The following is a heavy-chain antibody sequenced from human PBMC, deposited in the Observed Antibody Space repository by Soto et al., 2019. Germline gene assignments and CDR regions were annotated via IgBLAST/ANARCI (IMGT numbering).Heavy chain of an antibody. D-gene: IGHD2-15*01. CDR3: ASTPLLNFYRFDP. J-gene: IGHJ5*02. V-gene: IGHV4-34*01. CDR1: GGSFSGYY. CDR2: XXHXGXT. Sequence: SETLSLTCAVYGGSFSGYYCSWIRQPPGKGLXSTXXXXHXGXTXXTXXHKSRVTISVDTSKNQFSLKLSSVTAADTAVYYCASTPLLNFYRFDPWGQGTPVTVSS.